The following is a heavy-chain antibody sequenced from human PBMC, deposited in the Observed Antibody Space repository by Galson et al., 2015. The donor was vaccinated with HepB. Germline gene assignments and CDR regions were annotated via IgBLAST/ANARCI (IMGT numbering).Heavy chain of an antibody. CDR3: ARGYYDFWSGSGGEDYYYGMDV. Sequence: SVKVSCKASGYTFTSYGISWVRQAPGQGLEWMGWISAYNGNTNYAQKLQGRVTMTTDTSTSTAYMELRSLRSDDTAVYYCARGYYDFWSGSGGEDYYYGMDVWGQGTMVTVSS. J-gene: IGHJ6*02. CDR2: ISAYNGNT. CDR1: GYTFTSYG. D-gene: IGHD3-3*01. V-gene: IGHV1-18*04.